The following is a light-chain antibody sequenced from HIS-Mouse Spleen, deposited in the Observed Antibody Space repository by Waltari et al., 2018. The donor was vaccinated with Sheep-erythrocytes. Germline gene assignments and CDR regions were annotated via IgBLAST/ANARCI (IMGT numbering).Light chain of an antibody. CDR2: DAS. V-gene: IGKV1D-13*01. CDR1: QGISSA. Sequence: AIQLTQSPSSLSASVGDSVTSTCRASQGISSALAWYQQKPGKAPKLLIYDASSLESGVPSRFSGSGSGTDFTLTISSLQPEDFATYYCQQFNNYPRTFGQGTKVEIK. CDR3: QQFNNYPRT. J-gene: IGKJ1*01.